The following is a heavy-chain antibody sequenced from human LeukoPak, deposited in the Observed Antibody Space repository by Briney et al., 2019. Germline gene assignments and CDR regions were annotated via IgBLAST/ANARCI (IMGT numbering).Heavy chain of an antibody. J-gene: IGHJ5*02. D-gene: IGHD3-16*01. CDR1: GYTFTGYY. Sequence: ASVKVSCKASGYTFTGYYMHWVRQAPGQGLEWMGWINPNSGGTNYAQKFQGWVTMTRDTSISTAYMELSSLRSEDTATYFCARGPSLHTNWVGGRWFDPWGQGTRITVSS. V-gene: IGHV1-2*04. CDR2: INPNSGGT. CDR3: ARGPSLHTNWVGGRWFDP.